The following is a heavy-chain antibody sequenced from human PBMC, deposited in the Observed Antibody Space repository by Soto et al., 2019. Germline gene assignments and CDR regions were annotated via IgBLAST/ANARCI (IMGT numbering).Heavy chain of an antibody. CDR1: GGTFSSSA. CDR3: ASQYCSGGSCYTNRGHVYYYYGMDV. Sequence: SVKVSCKACGGTFSSSAISWVRRAPGEGLEWMGGIIPIFGTANYAQKFQGRVTITADESTGTAYMELSSLRSEDTAVYYCASQYCSGGSCYTNRGHVYYYYGMDVWGQGTTVTVPS. CDR2: IIPIFGTA. D-gene: IGHD2-15*01. J-gene: IGHJ6*02. V-gene: IGHV1-69*13.